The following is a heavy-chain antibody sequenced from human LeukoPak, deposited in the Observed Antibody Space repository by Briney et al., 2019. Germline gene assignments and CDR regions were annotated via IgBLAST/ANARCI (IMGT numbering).Heavy chain of an antibody. CDR2: INHSGST. V-gene: IGHV4-34*01. D-gene: IGHD5-18*01. CDR1: GGSFSGYY. CDR3: ASVSAGVDTAMATYYFDY. Sequence: SETLSLTCAVYGGSFSGYYWSWIRQPPGKGLEWVGEINHSGSTNYNPSLKSRVTISVDTSKNQFSLKLSPVTAADTAVYYCASVSAGVDTAMATYYFDYWGQGTLVTVSS. J-gene: IGHJ4*02.